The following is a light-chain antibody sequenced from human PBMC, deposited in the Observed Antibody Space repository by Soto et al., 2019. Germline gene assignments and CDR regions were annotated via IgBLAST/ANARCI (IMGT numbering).Light chain of an antibody. V-gene: IGKV3-15*01. CDR2: GAT. CDR3: QQYKNWIT. CDR1: QSVSSSY. Sequence: EIVLTQSPGTLSLSPVERATLSCRASQSVSSSYLAWYQQKPGQAPRLLIYGATTRATGIPARFSGSGSGTEFTLTISSPQSEDFAVYYCQQYKNWITFGQGTRLEIK. J-gene: IGKJ5*01.